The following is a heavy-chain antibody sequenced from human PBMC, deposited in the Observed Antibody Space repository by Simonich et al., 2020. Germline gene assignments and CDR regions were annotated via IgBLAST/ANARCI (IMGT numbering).Heavy chain of an antibody. D-gene: IGHD3-10*01. J-gene: IGHJ4*02. CDR3: ARDREVYGSGSYYNY. V-gene: IGHV3-7*01. CDR1: GFTFSSYW. CDR2: IKQDGSEK. Sequence: EVQLVESGGGLVQPGGSLRLSCAASGFTFSSYWMSWGRQAPGKGLDGVDNIKQDGSEKYYVDSVKGRFTISRDNAKTSLYLQMNSLRAEDTAVYYCARDREVYGSGSYYNYWGQGTLVTVSS.